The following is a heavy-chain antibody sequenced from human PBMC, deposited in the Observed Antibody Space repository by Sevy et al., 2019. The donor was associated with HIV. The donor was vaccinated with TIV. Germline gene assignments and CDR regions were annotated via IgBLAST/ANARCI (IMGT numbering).Heavy chain of an antibody. CDR3: ARHTPTYYYDSSGPYAFDI. CDR2: IYYSGST. J-gene: IGHJ3*02. V-gene: IGHV4-39*01. CDR1: GGSISSSSYY. D-gene: IGHD3-22*01. Sequence: SETLSLTCTVSGGSISSSSYYWGWIRQPPGKGLEWIGSIYYSGSTYYNPSLKSRVTISVDTSKNQFSLKLSSVAAADTAVYYYARHTPTYYYDSSGPYAFDIWGQGTMVTVSS.